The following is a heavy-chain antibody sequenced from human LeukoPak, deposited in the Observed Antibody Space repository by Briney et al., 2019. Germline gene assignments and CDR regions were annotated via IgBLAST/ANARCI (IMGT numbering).Heavy chain of an antibody. CDR3: ARDQYDTWSRRGNFDS. J-gene: IGHJ4*02. V-gene: IGHV3-7*03. Sequence: GGSLRLSCVASGFTFGKYWMSWVRQAPGKGLEWVANIKLDGSEKNYVDSVKGRFTISRDNTKNPLYLQMNSLRVEDTAVFYCARDQYDTWSRRGNFDSWGQGTLVIVSS. D-gene: IGHD3-3*01. CDR1: GFTFGKYW. CDR2: IKLDGSEK.